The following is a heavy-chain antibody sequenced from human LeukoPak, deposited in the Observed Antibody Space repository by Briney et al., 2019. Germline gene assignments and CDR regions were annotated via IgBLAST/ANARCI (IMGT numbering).Heavy chain of an antibody. CDR2: ISYTADNT. V-gene: IGHV3-23*01. CDR1: GFTFSSYA. Sequence: PGGSLRLSCAASGFTFSSYAMSWVRQAPGKGLEWVSTISYTADNTYYADSVKGRFTISRDNSKNTLYLQMTSLRAEDTALYYCAKSGCSSTSCSFDYWGQGTLVTVSS. CDR3: AKSGCSSTSCSFDY. J-gene: IGHJ4*02. D-gene: IGHD2-2*01.